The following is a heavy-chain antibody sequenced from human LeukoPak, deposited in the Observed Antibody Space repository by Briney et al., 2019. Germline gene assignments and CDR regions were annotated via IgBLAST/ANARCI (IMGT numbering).Heavy chain of an antibody. D-gene: IGHD2/OR15-2a*01. CDR2: INHSGST. J-gene: IGHJ5*02. Sequence: SETLSLTCAVYGGSFSGYYWSWIRQPPGKGLEWIGEINHSGSTNYNPSLKSRVTISVDTSKNQFSLELSSVTAADTAVYYCARDFAWFDPWGQGTLVTVSS. V-gene: IGHV4-34*01. CDR1: GGSFSGYY. CDR3: ARDFAWFDP.